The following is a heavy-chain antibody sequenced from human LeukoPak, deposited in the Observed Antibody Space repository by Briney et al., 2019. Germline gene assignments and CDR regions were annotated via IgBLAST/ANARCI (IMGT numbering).Heavy chain of an antibody. CDR3: ARVSTRVPPNYGADDAFDI. Sequence: SQSLSLTCAVSGESVSSNSAAWDWIRQSPSRGLEWLGRIYYRSKLYNDYAVSVKSRITINPDTSKNQFSLQLYSVTPEDTAVYYCARVSTRVPPNYGADDAFDIWGQGTMVTVSS. CDR1: GESVSSNSAA. CDR2: IYYRSKLYN. V-gene: IGHV6-1*01. J-gene: IGHJ3*02. D-gene: IGHD4-17*01.